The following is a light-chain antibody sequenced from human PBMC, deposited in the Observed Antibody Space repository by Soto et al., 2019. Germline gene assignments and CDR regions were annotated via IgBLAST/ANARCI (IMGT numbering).Light chain of an antibody. Sequence: DIQMTQSPSSLSASVGDRVTITCRASQTITTYLNWYQQKPGKAPQLLIYGASSLESGVPSRLTGSGSGTDFTLTITSLQPEDVAPYHCQQTHSSPWTFGQGTKVEIK. J-gene: IGKJ1*01. V-gene: IGKV1-39*01. CDR2: GAS. CDR1: QTITTY. CDR3: QQTHSSPWT.